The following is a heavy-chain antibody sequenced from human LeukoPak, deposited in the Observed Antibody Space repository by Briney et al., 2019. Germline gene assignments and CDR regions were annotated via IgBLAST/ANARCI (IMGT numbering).Heavy chain of an antibody. V-gene: IGHV3-48*03. J-gene: IGHJ4*02. Sequence: GGSLRLSCAASGFTFSSYEMNWVRQAPGKGLEWVSYISSNGSPIFYADSVKGRFTISRDNAKNSLYLQMNSLRAEDTAVYYCARDGAVAGTTDWGQGTLVTVSS. D-gene: IGHD6-19*01. CDR2: ISSNGSPI. CDR3: ARDGAVAGTTD. CDR1: GFTFSSYE.